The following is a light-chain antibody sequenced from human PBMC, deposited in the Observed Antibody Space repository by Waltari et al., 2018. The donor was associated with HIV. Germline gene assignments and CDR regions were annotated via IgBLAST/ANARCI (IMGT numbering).Light chain of an antibody. CDR2: LTS. V-gene: IGKV2-28*01. Sequence: IVMSQSPRSLPVAPGESASISCNSSRSLLHSNGKTYLEWYLQRPGQSPQLLIYLTSSRASGIPDKFSGSGSGSDFTLKIRRVEAEDVGVYYCMQGLEGRRFGQGTKLEIK. CDR1: RSLLHSNGKTY. J-gene: IGKJ2*03. CDR3: MQGLEGRR.